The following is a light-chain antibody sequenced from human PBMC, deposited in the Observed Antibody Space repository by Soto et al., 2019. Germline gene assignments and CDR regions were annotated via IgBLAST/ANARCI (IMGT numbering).Light chain of an antibody. V-gene: IGLV2-14*01. CDR1: SSDVGGHNY. CDR2: EVS. Sequence: QSALTQPASVSGSPGQSITISCTGTSSDVGGHNYVSWYQQHPGKAPKLMIYEVSDRPSGVSNRFSGSKSGNTASLTISGLQADDEADYYCSSYASSTTRDVLFGGGTQLTVL. J-gene: IGLJ2*01. CDR3: SSYASSTTRDVL.